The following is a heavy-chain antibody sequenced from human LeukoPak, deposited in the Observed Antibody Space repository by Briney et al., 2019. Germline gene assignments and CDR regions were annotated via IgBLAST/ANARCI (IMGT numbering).Heavy chain of an antibody. CDR3: ARYVTLNDAFDI. D-gene: IGHD3-10*02. J-gene: IGHJ3*02. CDR2: MCYSGNT. Sequence: PSETLYLTCTVSGGSISSSSCYWGWLRQPPGKGLEWIGSMCYSGNTYHNPSLQSRVTISVDTSKNQFSLKLRSVTAADTAVYYCARYVTLNDAFDIWGQGTMVTVSS. V-gene: IGHV4-39*07. CDR1: GGSISSSSCY.